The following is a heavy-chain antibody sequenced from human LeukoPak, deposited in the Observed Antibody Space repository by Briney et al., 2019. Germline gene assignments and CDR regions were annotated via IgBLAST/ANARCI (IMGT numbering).Heavy chain of an antibody. V-gene: IGHV3-53*01. CDR1: GFTFSSNS. CDR3: ARRAGEYSHPYDY. CDR2: IYSGGNT. D-gene: IGHD4-17*01. Sequence: GGSLRLSCAASGFTFSSNSMSWVRQAPGKGLEWVSFIYSGGNTHYSDSVKGRFTISRDNSKNTLYLQMNSLRADDTAVYYCARRAGEYSHPYDYWGQGTLVTVSS. J-gene: IGHJ4*02.